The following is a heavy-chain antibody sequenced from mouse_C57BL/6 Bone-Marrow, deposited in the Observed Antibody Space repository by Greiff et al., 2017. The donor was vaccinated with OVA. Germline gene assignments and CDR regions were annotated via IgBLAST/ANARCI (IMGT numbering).Heavy chain of an antibody. CDR3: ARYITTVVARDWYFDV. CDR1: GYTFTSYW. J-gene: IGHJ1*03. CDR2: LHPNSGST. D-gene: IGHD1-1*01. Sequence: VQLQQSGAELVKPGASVKLSCKASGYTFTSYWMHWVKQRPGQGLEWIGMLHPNSGSTNYNEKFKSKATLTVDKSSSPAYMQLSSLTSEASAVYYCARYITTVVARDWYFDVWGTGTTVTVAS. V-gene: IGHV1-64*01.